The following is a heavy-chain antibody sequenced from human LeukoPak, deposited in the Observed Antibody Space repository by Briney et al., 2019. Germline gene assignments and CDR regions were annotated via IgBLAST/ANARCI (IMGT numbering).Heavy chain of an antibody. J-gene: IGHJ4*02. D-gene: IGHD3-22*01. V-gene: IGHV3-NL1*01. CDR1: GFTFSSCG. CDR2: ITGSGGST. CDR3: AKRGVVIRVILVGFHKEAYYFDS. Sequence: GGSLRLSCAASGFTFSSCGMHWVRQAPGKGLEWVAGITGSGGSTNYADSVKGRFTISRDNPKNTLYLQMNSLRAEDTAVYFCAKRGVVIRVILVGFHKEAYYFDSWGQGALVTVSS.